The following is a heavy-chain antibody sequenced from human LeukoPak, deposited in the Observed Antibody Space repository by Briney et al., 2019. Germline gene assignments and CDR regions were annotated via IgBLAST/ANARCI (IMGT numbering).Heavy chain of an antibody. J-gene: IGHJ6*04. V-gene: IGHV4-34*01. CDR2: INHSGGT. CDR1: GESFSGYY. Sequence: SESLCLTSAVYGESFSGYYWSWIRDPPGKGREWRGEINHSGGTNYNPALQSRVTISVDTSKNQFSMKLSSVTAADTAVYYCASNVGYFYYGMDVWGKGTTVTVSS. CDR3: ASNVGYFYYGMDV. D-gene: IGHD3-10*01.